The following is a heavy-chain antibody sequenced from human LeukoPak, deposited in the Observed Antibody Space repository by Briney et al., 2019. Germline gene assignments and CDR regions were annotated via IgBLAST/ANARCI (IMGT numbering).Heavy chain of an antibody. CDR3: ASTFPYCSEDDCAV. Sequence: GGSLRLSCIVSGVAIGGSWMSWVRQSPGKGLEWVVNVNPGGSIQNYVDSVKGRFTISRDNAKNSLYLQMNNLRVEDTAVYYCASTFPYCSEDDCAVGGQGTLVTVSS. D-gene: IGHD2-15*01. V-gene: IGHV3-7*01. CDR2: VNPGGSIQ. J-gene: IGHJ1*01. CDR1: GVAIGGSW.